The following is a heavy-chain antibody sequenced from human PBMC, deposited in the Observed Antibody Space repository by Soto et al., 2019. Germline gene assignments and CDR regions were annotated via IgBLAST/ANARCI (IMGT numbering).Heavy chain of an antibody. CDR3: ARGSDYGDYDDAFDI. CDR1: GYTFTGYY. Sequence: QVQLVQSGAEVKKPGASVKVSCKASGYTFTGYYMHWVRQAPGQGLEWMGWINPNSGGTNYAKKFQGWVTMTRDTSISTAYMELSRLRSDDTAVYYCARGSDYGDYDDAFDIWGQGTMVTVSS. V-gene: IGHV1-2*04. D-gene: IGHD4-17*01. CDR2: INPNSGGT. J-gene: IGHJ3*02.